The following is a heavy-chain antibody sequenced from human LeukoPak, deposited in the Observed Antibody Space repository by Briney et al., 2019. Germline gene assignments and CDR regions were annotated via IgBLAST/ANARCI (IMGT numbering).Heavy chain of an antibody. J-gene: IGHJ5*02. D-gene: IGHD1-1*01. CDR3: ATTTTGWFAP. V-gene: IGHV1-18*01. CDR2: ISAYSANT. Sequence: RASVKVSCKASGYTFTSNGFTWVRQAPGQGLEWMGRISAYSANTNYAQKFQGRVTMTTDTSTSTAYMELRSLRSDDTAVYYCATTTTGWFAPWGQGTLVTVSS. CDR1: GYTFTSNG.